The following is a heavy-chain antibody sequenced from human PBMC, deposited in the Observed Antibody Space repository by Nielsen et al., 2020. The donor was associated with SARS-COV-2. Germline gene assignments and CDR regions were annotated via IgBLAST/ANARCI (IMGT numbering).Heavy chain of an antibody. CDR1: GFTFSDYY. Sequence: GESLKISCAASGFTFSDYYMSWIRQAPGKGLEWVSYISSSSSYTNYADSVKGRFTISRDNAKNSLYLQMNSLRAEDTAVYYCASLSRYFDWSQDFDYWGQGTLVTVSS. V-gene: IGHV3-11*03. CDR2: ISSSSSYT. D-gene: IGHD3-9*01. J-gene: IGHJ4*02. CDR3: ASLSRYFDWSQDFDY.